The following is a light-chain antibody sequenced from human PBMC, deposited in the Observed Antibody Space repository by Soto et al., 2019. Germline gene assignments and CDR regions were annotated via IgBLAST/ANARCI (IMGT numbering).Light chain of an antibody. Sequence: QSALTQPASVSGSPGQSITISCTGTSSDVGSYRFVSWYQQHPGKAPTLMIYEGSERPSGVSDRFSGSKSGNTASLTISGLQAEDEADYSCCSYAGGSNVFGAGTKVTV. CDR2: EGS. V-gene: IGLV2-23*03. CDR3: CSYAGGSNV. J-gene: IGLJ1*01. CDR1: SSDVGSYRF.